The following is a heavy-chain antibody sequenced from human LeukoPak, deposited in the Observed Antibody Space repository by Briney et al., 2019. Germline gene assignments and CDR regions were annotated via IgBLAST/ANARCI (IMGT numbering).Heavy chain of an antibody. D-gene: IGHD3-22*01. CDR3: AKDLRVITVYYYYGMDV. J-gene: IGHJ6*02. Sequence: GGSLRLSCAASGFTFSSYAMSWVRQAPGKGLEWVSAISGSGGSTYYADSVRGRFTISRDNSKNTLYLQMNSLRAEDTAVYYCAKDLRVITVYYYYGMDVWGQGTTVTVSS. CDR2: ISGSGGST. CDR1: GFTFSSYA. V-gene: IGHV3-23*01.